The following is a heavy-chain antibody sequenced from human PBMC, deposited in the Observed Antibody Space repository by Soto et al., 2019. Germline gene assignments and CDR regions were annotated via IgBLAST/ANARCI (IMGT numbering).Heavy chain of an antibody. CDR3: ARVSSSSWPYYYYYYGVDV. CDR2: IYPGDSDT. Sequence: PGESLKISCKGSGYSFSSYWIGWVRQMPWKGLEWMGIIYPGDSDTRYSPSFQGQVTISADKSVSTAYLQWNSLKASDTAMYYCARVSSSSWPYYYYYYGVDVWGQGTTVTVSS. D-gene: IGHD2-2*01. CDR1: GYSFSSYW. V-gene: IGHV5-51*01. J-gene: IGHJ6*02.